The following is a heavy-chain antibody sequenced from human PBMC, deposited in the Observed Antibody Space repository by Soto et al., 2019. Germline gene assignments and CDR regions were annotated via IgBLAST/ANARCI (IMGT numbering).Heavy chain of an antibody. Sequence: QVQLVQSGAEVKKPGASVKVSCKASGYTFTGYYMHWVRQAPGQGLEWMGWINPNSGGTNYAQKFQGRVTMTRDTSISTAYMELSRLRSYDTAVYYCARVPSGGSRGPFDPWGQGPLVTVSS. D-gene: IGHD5-12*01. V-gene: IGHV1-2*02. CDR3: ARVPSGGSRGPFDP. J-gene: IGHJ5*02. CDR1: GYTFTGYY. CDR2: INPNSGGT.